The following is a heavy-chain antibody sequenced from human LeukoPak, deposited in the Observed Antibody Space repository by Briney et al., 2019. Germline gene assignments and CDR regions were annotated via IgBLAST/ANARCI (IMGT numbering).Heavy chain of an antibody. V-gene: IGHV3-30*03. D-gene: IGHD5-18*01. CDR2: ISYDGSNK. Sequence: GGSLRLSCAASGFTFSSYGMHWVRQAPGKGLEWVAVISYDGSNKYYADSVKGRFTISRDNSKNTLYLRMNSLRAEETAVYYCASGYSYGPPDYWGQGTLVTVSS. CDR3: ASGYSYGPPDY. CDR1: GFTFSSYG. J-gene: IGHJ4*02.